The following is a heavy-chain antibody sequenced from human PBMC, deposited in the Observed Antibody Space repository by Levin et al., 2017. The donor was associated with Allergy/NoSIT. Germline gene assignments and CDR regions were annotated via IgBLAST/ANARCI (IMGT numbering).Heavy chain of an antibody. CDR2: ISYDGSNK. V-gene: IGHV3-30*18. J-gene: IGHJ6*03. CDR1: GFTFSSYG. Sequence: GGSLRLSCVASGFTFSSYGMHWVRQAPGKGLEWVAVISYDGSNKYYADSVKGRFTISRDNSKNTLYLQMNSLRAEDTAVYYCAKELDYYMDVWGKGTTVTVSS. CDR3: AKELDYYMDV.